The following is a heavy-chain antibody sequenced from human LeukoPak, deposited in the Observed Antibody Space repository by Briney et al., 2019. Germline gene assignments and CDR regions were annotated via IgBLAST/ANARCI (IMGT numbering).Heavy chain of an antibody. CDR3: AKENRRIAATHYDY. D-gene: IGHD6-13*01. CDR2: ISGSGGST. Sequence: GGSLRLSCAASGFTVSSNYMSWVRQAPGKGLEWVSAISGSGGSTYYADSVKGRFTISRDNSKNTLYLQMNSLRAEDTAVYYCAKENRRIAATHYDYWGQGTLVTVSS. CDR1: GFTVSSNY. V-gene: IGHV3-23*01. J-gene: IGHJ4*02.